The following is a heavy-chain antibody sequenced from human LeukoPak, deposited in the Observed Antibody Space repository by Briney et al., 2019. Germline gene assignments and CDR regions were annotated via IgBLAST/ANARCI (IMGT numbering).Heavy chain of an antibody. CDR1: GFTFSDYY. V-gene: IGHV3-11*04. Sequence: PGGSLRLSCAASGFTFSDYYMSWIRQAPGKGLEWVSYISSSGSTIYYADSVKGRFTISRDNAKNSLYLQMNSLRAEDAAVYYCASQRVGYSYGLIGDAFDIWGQGTMVTVSS. D-gene: IGHD5-18*01. CDR2: ISSSGSTI. J-gene: IGHJ3*02. CDR3: ASQRVGYSYGLIGDAFDI.